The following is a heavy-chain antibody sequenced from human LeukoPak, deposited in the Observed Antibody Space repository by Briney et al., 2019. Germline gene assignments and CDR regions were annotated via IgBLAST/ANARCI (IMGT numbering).Heavy chain of an antibody. CDR2: FDPENGET. Sequence: ASVKVSCKVSGYTLTELSMHWVRQAPGKRLEWMGGFDPENGETICAQKFQGRVTMTEDTSSDTTYMELSSLRSEDTAVYYCAIMHSSGWSSTWGQGTLVTVSS. J-gene: IGHJ5*02. CDR1: GYTLTELS. CDR3: AIMHSSGWSST. V-gene: IGHV1-24*01. D-gene: IGHD6-19*01.